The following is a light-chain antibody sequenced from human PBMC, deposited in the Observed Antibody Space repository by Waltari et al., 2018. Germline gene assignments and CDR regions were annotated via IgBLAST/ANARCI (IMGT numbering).Light chain of an antibody. V-gene: IGKV2-30*02. CDR3: MQGTHLAFT. Sequence: DVVMTQSPLSLPVTLGQPASISCRSSQSLVHSDGNTYLNWFQQRPGQSPRRLIYKVSNRDSGVPDRFSGRGSGTDFTLKISRVEAEDVGVYYCMQGTHLAFTFGGGTKVEIK. J-gene: IGKJ4*01. CDR2: KVS. CDR1: QSLVHSDGNTY.